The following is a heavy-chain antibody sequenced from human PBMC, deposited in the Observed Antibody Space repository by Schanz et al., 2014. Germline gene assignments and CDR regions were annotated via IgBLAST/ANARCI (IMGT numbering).Heavy chain of an antibody. D-gene: IGHD3-16*01. Sequence: VYLVESGGDLVKPGRSLRLSCAASGFTFRSYSMNWVHQAPGKGLEWISYISSTSRATYYADSVKGRFTISRDNAKNSLYLQMNSLRAEDTALYYCVRLDVHDYWGQGTLVTVSA. V-gene: IGHV3-48*04. J-gene: IGHJ4*02. CDR1: GFTFRSYS. CDR2: ISSTSRAT. CDR3: VRLDVHDY.